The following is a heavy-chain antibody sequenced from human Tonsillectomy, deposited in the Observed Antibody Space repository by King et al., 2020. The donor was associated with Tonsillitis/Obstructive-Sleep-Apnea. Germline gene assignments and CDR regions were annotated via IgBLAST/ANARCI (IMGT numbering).Heavy chain of an antibody. D-gene: IGHD6-6*01. Sequence: VQLVESGGGLVQPGGSLRLSCAASGFTFSSYAMSWVRQAPGKGLEWVSDISGSGGSTYYADSVKGRFTISRDNSKNTLYLQMNSLRAEDTAVYYCAKDQRRWSSSGGVADAFDIWGQGTMVTVSS. CDR3: AKDQRRWSSSGGVADAFDI. CDR1: GFTFSSYA. V-gene: IGHV3-23*04. J-gene: IGHJ3*02. CDR2: ISGSGGST.